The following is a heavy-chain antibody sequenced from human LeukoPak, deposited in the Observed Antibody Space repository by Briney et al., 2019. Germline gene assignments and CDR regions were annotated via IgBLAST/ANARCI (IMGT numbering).Heavy chain of an antibody. CDR1: GGSISSSNW. CDR3: ARQPGGNSDGPLLSFDY. D-gene: IGHD4-23*01. Sequence: SGTLSLTCAVSGGSISSSNWWSWVRQPPGKGLEWIGEIYHSGSTNYKPSLKSRVTMSVDTSKNQFSLKLNSVTAADTAVFYCARQPGGNSDGPLLSFDYWGQGTLVTVSS. J-gene: IGHJ4*02. CDR2: IYHSGST. V-gene: IGHV4-4*02.